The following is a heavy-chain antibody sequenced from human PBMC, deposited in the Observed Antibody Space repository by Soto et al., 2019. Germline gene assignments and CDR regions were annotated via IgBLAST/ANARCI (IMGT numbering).Heavy chain of an antibody. CDR2: FDPEDGET. J-gene: IGHJ2*01. Sequence: ASVKVSCKVSGYTLTELSMHWVRQAPGKGLEWMGGFDPEDGETIHAQKFQGRVTMTEDTSTDTAYMELSSLRSEDTAVYYCATDLVVPAAMGWYFDLWGRGTLVTVSS. CDR3: ATDLVVPAAMGWYFDL. CDR1: GYTLTELS. V-gene: IGHV1-24*01. D-gene: IGHD2-2*01.